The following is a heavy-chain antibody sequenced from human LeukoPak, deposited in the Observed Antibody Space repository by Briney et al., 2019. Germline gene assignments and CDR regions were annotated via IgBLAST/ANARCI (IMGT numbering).Heavy chain of an antibody. CDR1: GDSISSYY. Sequence: KPSETLSLTCTVSGDSISSYYWSWIRQPPGKGLEWIGYIYYSGSTNYNPSLKSRVTISVDTSKNQFSLKLSSVTAADTAVYYCARGGSYDFWSGCAFDIWGQGTMVTVSS. J-gene: IGHJ3*02. CDR3: ARGGSYDFWSGCAFDI. D-gene: IGHD3-3*01. CDR2: IYYSGST. V-gene: IGHV4-59*01.